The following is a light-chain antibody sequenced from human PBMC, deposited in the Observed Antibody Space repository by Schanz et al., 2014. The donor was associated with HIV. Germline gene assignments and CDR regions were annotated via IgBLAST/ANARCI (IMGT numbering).Light chain of an antibody. V-gene: IGKV1-6*01. CDR1: QGIGND. J-gene: IGKJ1*01. CDR2: AAS. CDR3: LQDYTYWWT. Sequence: IQMTQSPSSLSASVGDRVTITCRASQGIGNDLGWYQQRPGKAPKRLIYAASTLQSGVPSRFVGGGSGTDFTLTISSLQPEDFATYYCLQDYTYWWTFGQGTKVEI.